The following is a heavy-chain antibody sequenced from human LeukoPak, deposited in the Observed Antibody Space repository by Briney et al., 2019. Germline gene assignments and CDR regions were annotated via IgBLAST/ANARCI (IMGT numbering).Heavy chain of an antibody. J-gene: IGHJ3*02. CDR1: GFTFSTYG. V-gene: IGHV3-21*04. D-gene: IGHD1-20*01. Sequence: GGSLRLSCAASGFTFSTYGINWVRQAPGKGLEWVSSISSSSRYIYYAASVRGRFTISRDSSKNTLYLQMNSLRAEDTAVYYCAKDTGRITITVPKDAFDIWGQGTMVTVSS. CDR3: AKDTGRITITVPKDAFDI. CDR2: ISSSSRYI.